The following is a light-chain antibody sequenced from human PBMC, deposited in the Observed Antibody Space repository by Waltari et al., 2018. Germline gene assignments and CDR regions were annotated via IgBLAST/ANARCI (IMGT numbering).Light chain of an antibody. CDR1: SRDVGGYNY. V-gene: IGLV2-8*01. J-gene: IGLJ3*02. CDR3: SSYVGNNNVV. Sequence: QSALTQPPSASGSPGQSVTISCTGTSRDVGGYNYGSWYQQHPAKAPKLIIDLVNKRPSGCPDRFSASKSGSTASLTVSVLQAEDEADYYCSSYVGNNNVVFGGGTKLTVL. CDR2: LVN.